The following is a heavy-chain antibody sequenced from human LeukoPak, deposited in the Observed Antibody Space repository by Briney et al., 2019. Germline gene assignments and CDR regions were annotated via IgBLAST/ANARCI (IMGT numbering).Heavy chain of an antibody. CDR3: ARGNYGYYGEYFQH. CDR2: IYYSGST. D-gene: IGHD4-17*01. V-gene: IGHV4-30-4*01. J-gene: IGHJ1*01. CDR1: GGSISSGDYY. Sequence: SQTLSLTCTVSGGSISSGDYYWSWIRQPPGKGLEWIGYIYYSGSTYYNPSLKSRVTISVDTSKNQFSLKLSSVTAADTAVYYCARGNYGYYGEYFQHWGQGTLVTVSS.